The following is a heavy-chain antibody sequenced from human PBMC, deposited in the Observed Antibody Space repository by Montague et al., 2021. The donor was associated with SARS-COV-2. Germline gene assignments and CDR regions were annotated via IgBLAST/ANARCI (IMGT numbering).Heavy chain of an antibody. D-gene: IGHD2-8*01. V-gene: IGHV4-59*01. J-gene: IGHJ5*02. CDR3: AREQEWASYFDL. Sequence: STEYNPSLKLRASISADASKNSLSLSLASVTAADTAVYYCAREQEWASYFDLWGQGILVTVSS. CDR2: ST.